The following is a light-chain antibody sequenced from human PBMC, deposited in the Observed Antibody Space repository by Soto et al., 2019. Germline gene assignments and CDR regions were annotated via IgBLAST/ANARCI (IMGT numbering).Light chain of an antibody. Sequence: QAVVTQEPSLTVSPGGTVTLTCASSTGAVTSGYYPNWFQQKPGQAPRALIYSTSNEHSWTPARFSGSLLGGKAALTLSGVQPEDEAEYYCLLCYGGAYVFGTGTKVTVL. CDR2: STS. J-gene: IGLJ1*01. CDR1: TGAVTSGYY. CDR3: LLCYGGAYV. V-gene: IGLV7-43*01.